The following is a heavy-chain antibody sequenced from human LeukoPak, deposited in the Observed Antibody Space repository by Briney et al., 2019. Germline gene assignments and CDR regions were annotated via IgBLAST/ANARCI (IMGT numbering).Heavy chain of an antibody. CDR1: GFTFSSYA. D-gene: IGHD3-9*01. CDR3: AKDSGYYDILTGYPGGDWFDP. J-gene: IGHJ5*02. Sequence: PGGSLRLSCAASGFTFSSYAMSWVRQAPGKGLEWVSAISGSGGSTYYADSVKGRFTISRDNSKNTLYLQMNSLRAEDTAVYYCAKDSGYYDILTGYPGGDWFDPWGQGTLVTLSS. CDR2: ISGSGGST. V-gene: IGHV3-23*01.